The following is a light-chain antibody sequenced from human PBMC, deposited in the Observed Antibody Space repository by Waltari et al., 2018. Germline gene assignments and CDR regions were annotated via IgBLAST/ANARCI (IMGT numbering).Light chain of an antibody. Sequence: DIQMTQSPSSLSASVGDRITITCRASQGISNWLAWYQQKPGKAPKLLIYRASNLETGVPSRFSGSGSGTDFTLTISSLQPEDIATYYCQQHDNSPFTFGPGTKLDIK. J-gene: IGKJ3*01. CDR2: RAS. V-gene: IGKV1-33*01. CDR1: QGISNW. CDR3: QQHDNSPFT.